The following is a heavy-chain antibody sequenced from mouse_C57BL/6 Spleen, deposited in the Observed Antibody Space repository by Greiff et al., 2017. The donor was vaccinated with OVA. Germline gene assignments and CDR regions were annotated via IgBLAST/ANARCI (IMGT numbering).Heavy chain of an antibody. CDR3: ARDRLWEMGFDY. Sequence: EVKLVEPGGGLVQPGSSMKLSCTASGFTFSDYYMAWVRQVPEKGLEWVANINPDGSSTYYMDTLKSRFIISRDNAKNILYLQMSSLKSEDTATYYCARDRLWEMGFDYWGQGTTLTVSS. CDR1: GFTFSDYY. D-gene: IGHD1-1*02. CDR2: INPDGSST. V-gene: IGHV5-16*01. J-gene: IGHJ2*01.